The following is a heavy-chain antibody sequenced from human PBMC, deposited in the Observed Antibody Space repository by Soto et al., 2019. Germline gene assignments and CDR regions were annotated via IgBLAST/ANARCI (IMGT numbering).Heavy chain of an antibody. D-gene: IGHD3-22*01. CDR3: ARVYYYDSRGPYAFDI. CDR2: IYYSGST. CDR1: GGSISSYY. Sequence: PSETLSLTCTVSGGSISSYYWSWIRQPPGKGLEWIGYIYYSGSTNYNPSLKSRVTISVDTSKNQFSLKLSSVTAADTAVYYCARVYYYDSRGPYAFDIWGQGTMVTVSS. V-gene: IGHV4-59*01. J-gene: IGHJ3*02.